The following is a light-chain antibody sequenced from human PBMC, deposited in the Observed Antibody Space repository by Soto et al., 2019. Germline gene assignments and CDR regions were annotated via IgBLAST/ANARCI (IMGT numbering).Light chain of an antibody. CDR1: QGISTW. J-gene: IGKJ2*01. CDR3: QQANTFPYT. V-gene: IGKV1-12*01. CDR2: GMS. Sequence: DIQMTQSPSSVSASVGDRVTINCRASQGISTWLSWYQQKPGSAPKLLIHGMSTLQRGVPSRFSGSGSATDFTLTIGSLQPEDFATYFCQQANTFPYTFGQGTKVEI.